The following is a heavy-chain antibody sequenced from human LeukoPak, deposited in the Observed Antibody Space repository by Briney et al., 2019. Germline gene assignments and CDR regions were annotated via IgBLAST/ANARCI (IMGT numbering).Heavy chain of an antibody. Sequence: SETLSLTCTVSGGSISGYYWSWIRQPPGKGLEWIGYIYYSGSTNYNPSLKSRVTISVDTSKNQFSLNLSSVTAADTAVYYCARGYNYGHSYYYYGMDVWGQGTTVTVSS. J-gene: IGHJ6*02. V-gene: IGHV4-59*01. CDR3: ARGYNYGHSYYYYGMDV. D-gene: IGHD5-18*01. CDR2: IYYSGST. CDR1: GGSISGYY.